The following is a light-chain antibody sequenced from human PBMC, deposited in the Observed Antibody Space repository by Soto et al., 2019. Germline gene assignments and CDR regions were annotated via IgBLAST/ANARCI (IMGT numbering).Light chain of an antibody. J-gene: IGKJ2*01. Sequence: AIQMTQSPSSLSASVGDRVTITCRASQGIRNDLGWYQQKPGKAPKILIYTTSSLQSGVPSRFSGSGSGTDFTLTISSLQPEDFATYYCLLDYSFPLTFGQGTKLEIK. CDR1: QGIRND. V-gene: IGKV1-6*01. CDR3: LLDYSFPLT. CDR2: TTS.